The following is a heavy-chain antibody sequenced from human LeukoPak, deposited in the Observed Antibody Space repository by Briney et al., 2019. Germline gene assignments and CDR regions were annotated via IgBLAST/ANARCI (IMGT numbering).Heavy chain of an antibody. D-gene: IGHD2-8*01. V-gene: IGHV4-39*01. CDR2: IYYSGST. Sequence: SETLSLTCTVSGGSISSSSYYWGWIRQPPGKGLEWIGSIYYSGSTYYNPSLKSRVTISVDTSKNQFSLKLSSVTAADTAVCYCAAIGYCTNGVCYHDYWGQGTLVTVSS. J-gene: IGHJ4*02. CDR3: AAIGYCTNGVCYHDY. CDR1: GGSISSSSYY.